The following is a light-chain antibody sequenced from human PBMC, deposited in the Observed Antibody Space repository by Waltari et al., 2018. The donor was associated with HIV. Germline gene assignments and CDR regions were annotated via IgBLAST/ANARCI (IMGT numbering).Light chain of an antibody. J-gene: IGKJ2*01. CDR1: QSVSSY. CDR2: DAS. Sequence: IVLTQSPATLSLSPGERATLSCRASQSVSSYSAWYQQNPGQAPRLLIYDASNRATGIPARFSGSGSGTDFTLTISSLEPEDFAVYYCQQRSNWPPEDTFGQGTKLEIK. CDR3: QQRSNWPPEDT. V-gene: IGKV3-11*01.